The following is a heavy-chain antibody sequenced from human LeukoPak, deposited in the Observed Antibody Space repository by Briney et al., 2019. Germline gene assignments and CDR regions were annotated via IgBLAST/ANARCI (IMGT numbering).Heavy chain of an antibody. CDR1: GFTFSSYW. CDR3: ARVPYHGSSPFDY. Sequence: PGGSLRLSCAASGFTFSSYWVHWVRQAPGKGLVWVSRINTDGSSTSYADSVKGRFTISRDNAKNTLYLQMNSLRAEDTAVYYCARVPYHGSSPFDYWGQGTLVTVSS. D-gene: IGHD6-6*01. J-gene: IGHJ4*02. V-gene: IGHV3-74*01. CDR2: INTDGSST.